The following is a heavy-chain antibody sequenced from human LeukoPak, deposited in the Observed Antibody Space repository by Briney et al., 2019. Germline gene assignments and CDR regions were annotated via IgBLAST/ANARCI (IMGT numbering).Heavy chain of an antibody. V-gene: IGHV5-51*01. D-gene: IGHD6-19*01. CDR1: GYSFTTYW. CDR2: IYPGDSDT. Sequence: GESLKISCKGSGYSFTTYWIGWVRQMPGKGLEWMGMIYPGDSDTRYSPSFQGQVTISADKSISTAYLQWNSLKASDTAMYYCARQSSPHLWLVDAFDIWGQGTMVTVSS. J-gene: IGHJ3*02. CDR3: ARQSSPHLWLVDAFDI.